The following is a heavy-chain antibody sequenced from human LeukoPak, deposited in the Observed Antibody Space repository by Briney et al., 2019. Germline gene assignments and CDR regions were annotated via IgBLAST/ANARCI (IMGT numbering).Heavy chain of an antibody. CDR2: IYTSGIT. Sequence: SQTLSLTCTVSGGSINSGSYFWSWIRQPAGKGLEWIGRIYTSGITNYNSSLMSRATISIDTSKNRFSLKLSSVTAADTAVYYCARSNSGSYRELDYWGQGALVTVSS. CDR1: GGSINSGSYF. D-gene: IGHD1-26*01. V-gene: IGHV4-61*02. CDR3: ARSNSGSYRELDY. J-gene: IGHJ4*02.